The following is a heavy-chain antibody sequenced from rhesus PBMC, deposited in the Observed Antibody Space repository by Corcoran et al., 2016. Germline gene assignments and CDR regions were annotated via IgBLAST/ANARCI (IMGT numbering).Heavy chain of an antibody. CDR3: ASVLRGLSYFDY. V-gene: IGHV4-80*01. CDR2: INGNSGST. Sequence: QVQLQESGPGLVKPSETLSLTCAVSGGSFSRYWWSWVRRPPGKGLELIGEINGNSGSTNYNPSLKSRVTRSNGASKKQFALRLSSVTAADTAVYYCASVLRGLSYFDYWGQGVLVTVSS. J-gene: IGHJ4*01. CDR1: GGSFSRYW.